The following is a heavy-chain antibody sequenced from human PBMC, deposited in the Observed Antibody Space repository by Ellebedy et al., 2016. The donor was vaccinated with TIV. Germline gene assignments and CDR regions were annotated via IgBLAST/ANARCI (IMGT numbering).Heavy chain of an antibody. CDR1: GFTFSSYA. J-gene: IGHJ4*02. CDR3: VTWGQSYGR. CDR2: INPDGSAD. V-gene: IGHV3-7*03. D-gene: IGHD3-16*01. Sequence: GESLKISCAASGFTFSSYAASWVRQAPGKGLEWVAHINPDGSADYYVDSVKGRFTISRDNAKRSLFLQMNSLRVDDTAVYYCVTWGQSYGRWGQGSLVTISS.